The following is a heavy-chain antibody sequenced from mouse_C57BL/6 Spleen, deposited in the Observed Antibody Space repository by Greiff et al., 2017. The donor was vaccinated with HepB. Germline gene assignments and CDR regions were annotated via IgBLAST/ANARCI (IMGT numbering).Heavy chain of an antibody. CDR3: ARDLFPLLGYGSPYWYFDV. D-gene: IGHD1-1*01. CDR2: ISYDGSN. V-gene: IGHV3-6*01. CDR1: GYSITSGYY. J-gene: IGHJ1*03. Sequence: EVQLVESGPGLVKPSQSLSLTCSVTGYSITSGYYWNWIRQFPGNKLEWMGYISYDGSNNYNPSLKNRISITRDTSKNQFFLKLNSVTTEDTATYYCARDLFPLLGYGSPYWYFDVWDTGTTVTVSS.